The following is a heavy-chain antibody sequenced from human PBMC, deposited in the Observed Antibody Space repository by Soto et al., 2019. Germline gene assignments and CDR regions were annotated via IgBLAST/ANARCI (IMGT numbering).Heavy chain of an antibody. CDR2: IYYSGST. J-gene: IGHJ4*02. Sequence: QVQLQESGPGLVKPSQTLSLTCTVSGGSISSGGYYWSWIRQHPGKGLEWIGYIYYSGSTYYNPSLKSRVAISVDTSQNQFSLKLSSVTAADTAVYYCARHVYCSGGSCYYFDYWGQGTLVTVSS. CDR1: GGSISSGGYY. V-gene: IGHV4-31*03. CDR3: ARHVYCSGGSCYYFDY. D-gene: IGHD2-15*01.